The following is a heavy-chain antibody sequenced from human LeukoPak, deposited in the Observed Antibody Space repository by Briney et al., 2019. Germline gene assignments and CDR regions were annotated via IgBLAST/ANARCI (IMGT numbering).Heavy chain of an antibody. D-gene: IGHD6-6*01. Sequence: ASVKVSCKASGYTFTNYYMHWVRQAPGQGLEWMGIINPSGGSTSYAQKFQGRVTMTRDTSTSTVYMELSSLRSEDTAVYYCARDGLWYSSSSHRYYYYMDVWGKGTTVTVSS. CDR2: INPSGGST. J-gene: IGHJ6*03. V-gene: IGHV1-46*01. CDR1: GYTFTNYY. CDR3: ARDGLWYSSSSHRYYYYMDV.